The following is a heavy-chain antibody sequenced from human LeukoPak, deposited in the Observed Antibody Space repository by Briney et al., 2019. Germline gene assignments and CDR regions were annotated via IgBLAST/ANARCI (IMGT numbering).Heavy chain of an antibody. J-gene: IGHJ4*02. CDR1: GFTFRSYA. V-gene: IGHV3-30*04. CDR3: AKALNIYYYGSGSYYYPDY. CDR2: ISYDGSNK. D-gene: IGHD3-10*01. Sequence: GGSLRLSCTASGFTFRSYAMHWVRQAPGKGLEWVAVISYDGSNKYYADSVKGRFTISRDNSKNTLYLQMNSLRAEDTAVYYCAKALNIYYYGSGSYYYPDYWGQGTLVTVSS.